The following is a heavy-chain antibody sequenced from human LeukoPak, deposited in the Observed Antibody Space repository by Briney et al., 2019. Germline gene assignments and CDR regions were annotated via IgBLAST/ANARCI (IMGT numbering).Heavy chain of an antibody. CDR2: IWYDGSNK. D-gene: IGHD1-26*01. CDR1: GFTFSSYG. CDR3: ASSAGELLRDFDY. Sequence: GGSLRLSCAASGFTFSSYGMHWVRQAPGKGLEWVAVIWYDGSNKYYADSVKGRFTISRDNSKNTLYLQMNSLRAEDTAVYYCASSAGELLRDFDYWGQGALVTVSS. J-gene: IGHJ4*02. V-gene: IGHV3-33*01.